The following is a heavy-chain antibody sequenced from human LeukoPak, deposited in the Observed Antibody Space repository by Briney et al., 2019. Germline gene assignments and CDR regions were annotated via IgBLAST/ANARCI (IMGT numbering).Heavy chain of an antibody. J-gene: IGHJ4*02. CDR2: IRKKVNSYTT. CDR1: GFTFSDHY. V-gene: IGHV3-72*01. CDR3: VRVQTSGNYYYFDY. D-gene: IGHD1-26*01. Sequence: GGSLRLSCVASGFTFSDHYMDWVRQAPGKGREWVGRIRKKVNSYTTEYAASVKGRFTISRDDSKDSLYLQVNSLKTEDTAVYYCVRVQTSGNYYYFDYWGQGTLVTVSS.